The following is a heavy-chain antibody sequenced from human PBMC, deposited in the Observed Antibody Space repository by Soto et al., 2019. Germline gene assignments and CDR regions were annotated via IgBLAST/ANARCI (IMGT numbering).Heavy chain of an antibody. D-gene: IGHD3-22*01. Sequence: ASVKVSCKASGGTFSSYAVSWVRQAPGQGLEWMGGIIPIFGTANYAQKFQGRVTITADESTSTAYMELSSLRSEDTAVYYCATLPSGYYYDSSGYDPFDYWGQGTLVTVSS. J-gene: IGHJ4*02. CDR1: GGTFSSYA. V-gene: IGHV1-69*13. CDR2: IIPIFGTA. CDR3: ATLPSGYYYDSSGYDPFDY.